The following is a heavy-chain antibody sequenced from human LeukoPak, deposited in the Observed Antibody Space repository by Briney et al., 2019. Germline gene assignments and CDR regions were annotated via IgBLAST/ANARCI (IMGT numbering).Heavy chain of an antibody. Sequence: ASVRVSCKASGYTFTGYYMHWVRQAPGQGLEWMGWINPNSGGTNYAQKFQGRVTMTRDTSISTAYMELSRLRSDDTAVYYCARDGGRGSYVFDYWGQGTLVTVSS. D-gene: IGHD1-26*01. CDR1: GYTFTGYY. V-gene: IGHV1-2*02. CDR2: INPNSGGT. CDR3: ARDGGRGSYVFDY. J-gene: IGHJ4*02.